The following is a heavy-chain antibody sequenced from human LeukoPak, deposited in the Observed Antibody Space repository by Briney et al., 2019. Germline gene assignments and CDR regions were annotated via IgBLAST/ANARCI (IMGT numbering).Heavy chain of an antibody. Sequence: GGSLRLSCAASGFTFRTYAMHWVRQAPGKGLEWVAFIWPDGSRKFYADSVKGRFTISRDNSNHTLYLQMNSLRPEDTALYFCAKISSSAEPNFDYWGQGILLTVSS. CDR2: IWPDGSRK. V-gene: IGHV3-30*02. CDR1: GFTFRTYA. D-gene: IGHD1-14*01. CDR3: AKISSSAEPNFDY. J-gene: IGHJ4*02.